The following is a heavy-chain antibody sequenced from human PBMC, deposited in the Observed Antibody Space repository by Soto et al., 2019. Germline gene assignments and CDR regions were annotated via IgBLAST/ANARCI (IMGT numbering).Heavy chain of an antibody. D-gene: IGHD3-22*01. CDR2: INPSGGST. Sequence: ASVKVSCKVSGYTLTELSMHWVRQAPGKGLEWMGIINPSGGSTSYAQKFQGRVTMTRDTSTSTVYMELSSLRSEDTAVYYCARDQNYYDSSGYFRLPRYYFDYWGQGTLVTVSS. J-gene: IGHJ4*02. V-gene: IGHV1-46*03. CDR1: GYTLTELS. CDR3: ARDQNYYDSSGYFRLPRYYFDY.